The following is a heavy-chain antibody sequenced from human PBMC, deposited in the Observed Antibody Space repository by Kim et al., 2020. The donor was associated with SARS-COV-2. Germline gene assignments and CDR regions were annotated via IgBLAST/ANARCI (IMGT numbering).Heavy chain of an antibody. Sequence: GGSLRLSCAASGFTFSRYSMNWVRQAPGKGLEWVSSISSSSSYIYYADSVKGRFTISRDNAKNSLYLQMNSLRAEDTAVYYCAREGGGSSGWSWFDPWGQGTLVTVSS. V-gene: IGHV3-21*01. J-gene: IGHJ5*02. CDR3: AREGGGSSGWSWFDP. D-gene: IGHD6-19*01. CDR1: GFTFSRYS. CDR2: ISSSSSYI.